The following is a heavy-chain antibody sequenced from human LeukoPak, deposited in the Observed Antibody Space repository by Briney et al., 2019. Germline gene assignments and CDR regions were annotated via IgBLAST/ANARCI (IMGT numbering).Heavy chain of an antibody. CDR1: GFTLTSFA. Sequence: PGGSLRLSCAVSGFTLTSFAMHWVRQAPGKGLEWVALIRHDEANHYYADSVQGRFTISRDTSKNTLYLQMNNLRVEDTAVYYCAKAGRPQAVAGWIDYWGQGTLVTVSS. V-gene: IGHV3-30*02. D-gene: IGHD6-19*01. J-gene: IGHJ4*02. CDR3: AKAGRPQAVAGWIDY. CDR2: IRHDEANH.